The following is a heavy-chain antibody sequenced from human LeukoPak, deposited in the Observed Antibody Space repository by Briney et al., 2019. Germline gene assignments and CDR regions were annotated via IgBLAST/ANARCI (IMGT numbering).Heavy chain of an antibody. J-gene: IGHJ4*02. CDR3: ARVISGYDYESVAVGYFDY. CDR2: IIPIFGTA. Sequence: SVKVSCKASGGTFSSYAISWVRQAPGQGLEWMGGIIPIFGTANYAQKFQGRVTITADESTSTAYMELSSLRSEDTAVYYCARVISGYDYESVAVGYFDYWGREPWSPSPQ. D-gene: IGHD5-12*01. CDR1: GGTFSSYA. V-gene: IGHV1-69*01.